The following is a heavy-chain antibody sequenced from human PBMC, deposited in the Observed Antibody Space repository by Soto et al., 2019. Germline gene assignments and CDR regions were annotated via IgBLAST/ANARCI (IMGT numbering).Heavy chain of an antibody. CDR3: ARGPVPRGIAAAGYYYYYMDV. D-gene: IGHD6-13*01. Sequence: GGSLRLSCAASGFTFSSYSMNWVRQAPGKGLEWVSSISSSSSYIYYADSVKGRFTISRDNAKNSLYLQMNSLRAEDTAVYYCARGPVPRGIAAAGYYYYYMDVWGKGITVTVSS. CDR2: ISSSSSYI. CDR1: GFTFSSYS. J-gene: IGHJ6*03. V-gene: IGHV3-21*01.